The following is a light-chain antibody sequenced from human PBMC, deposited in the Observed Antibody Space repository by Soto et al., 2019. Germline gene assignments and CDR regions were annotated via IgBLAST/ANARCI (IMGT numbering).Light chain of an antibody. CDR1: SSDIGRYNY. J-gene: IGLJ7*01. CDR2: GVN. CDR3: ASYTSTTTLVV. V-gene: IGLV2-14*01. Sequence: QSALTQPASVSGSPVQSITVSCTGTSSDIGRYNYVSWYQQHPGKAPRLVISGVNKRPSGISNRFSGSKSGNTASLTISGLQADDEAIYYGASYTSTTTLVVFGGGTQLTVL.